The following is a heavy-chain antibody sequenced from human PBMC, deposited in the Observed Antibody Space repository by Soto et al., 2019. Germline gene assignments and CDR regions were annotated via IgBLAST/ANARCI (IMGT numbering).Heavy chain of an antibody. Sequence: GGSLRLSCAASGFTFSSHSMNWVRQAPGKGLEWVSSINSDSSYIYYADSVKGRFTISRDNAKNSLLLQLNNLRAEDTAVYYCARDRGRQDLRDTHCYDSSDLDYGMDVWGQGTTVTVAS. V-gene: IGHV3-21*01. J-gene: IGHJ6*02. CDR1: GFTFSSHS. CDR2: INSDSSYI. CDR3: ARDRGRQDLRDTHCYDSSDLDYGMDV. D-gene: IGHD3-22*01.